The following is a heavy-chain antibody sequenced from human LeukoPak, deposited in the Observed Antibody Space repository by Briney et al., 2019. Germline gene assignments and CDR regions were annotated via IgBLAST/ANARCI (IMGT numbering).Heavy chain of an antibody. D-gene: IGHD3-10*01. CDR2: IYYSGST. CDR1: GGSVSSGNYY. V-gene: IGHV4-31*03. J-gene: IGHJ5*02. CDR3: ARSNYYASEGRFDP. Sequence: PSQTLSLTCTVSGGSVSSGNYYWNWIRQHPGKSLEWIGYIYYSGSTSYNPSLRSRVTISGTSKNQFPLKMTSVTAADTAVYYCARSNYYASEGRFDPWGQGTLVTVSS.